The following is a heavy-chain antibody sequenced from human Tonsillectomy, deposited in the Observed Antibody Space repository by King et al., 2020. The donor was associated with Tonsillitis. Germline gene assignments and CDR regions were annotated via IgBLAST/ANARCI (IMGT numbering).Heavy chain of an antibody. J-gene: IGHJ4*02. D-gene: IGHD1-26*01. Sequence: QVQLQESGPGLVKPSETLSLTCTVSGGSNSINSWSWIRAPPGKGLEWIGHFDHSGRPNSNPPLKSRVTMSVDPSKNQFSLKLSSVTASDTALYYCARDLVLSGSYYGFDYWGQGTLVTVSS. CDR3: ARDLVLSGSYYGFDY. CDR2: FDHSGRP. CDR1: GGSNSINS. V-gene: IGHV4-59*01.